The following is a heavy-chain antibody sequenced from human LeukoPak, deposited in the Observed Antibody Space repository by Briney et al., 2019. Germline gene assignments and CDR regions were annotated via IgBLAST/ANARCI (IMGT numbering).Heavy chain of an antibody. CDR1: GYTFTGYY. CDR3: ARGVLTTVTTAGLLVI. V-gene: IGHV1-2*02. D-gene: IGHD4-17*01. Sequence: ASVKVSCKASGYTFTGYYMHWVRQAPGQGLEWMGWINPNSGGTNYAQKFQGRVTMTRDTSISTAYMELSRLRSDDTAVYYCARGVLTTVTTAGLLVIWGQGTMVTVSS. CDR2: INPNSGGT. J-gene: IGHJ3*02.